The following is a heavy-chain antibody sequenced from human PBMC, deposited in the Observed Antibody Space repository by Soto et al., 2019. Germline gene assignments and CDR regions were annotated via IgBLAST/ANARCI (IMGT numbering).Heavy chain of an antibody. CDR3: ARVASDAFDI. J-gene: IGHJ3*02. V-gene: IGHV4-4*02. CDR1: GGSINTSDS. CDR2: VYHSGST. Sequence: XETLSLTCAVSGGSINTSDSWSWVRQPPGKGLEWIGEVYHSGSTNYNPSLKSRVTMSVDKSNNQFSLKLSSVTAADTAVYYCARVASDAFDIWGQGTMVTVS.